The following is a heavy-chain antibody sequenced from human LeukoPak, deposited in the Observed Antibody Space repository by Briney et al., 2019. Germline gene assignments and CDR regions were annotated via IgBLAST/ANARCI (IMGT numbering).Heavy chain of an antibody. V-gene: IGHV1-18*01. J-gene: IGHJ5*02. CDR3: ARDGYYYDSSGYLGTRWFDP. CDR2: ISAYNGNT. D-gene: IGHD3-22*01. Sequence: ASVKVSCKASGYTFTSYGISWVRQAPGQGLEWMGWISAYNGNTNYEQKLQGRVTMTTDTSTSTAYMELRSLRSDDTAVYYCARDGYYYDSSGYLGTRWFDPWGQGTLVTVSS. CDR1: GYTFTSYG.